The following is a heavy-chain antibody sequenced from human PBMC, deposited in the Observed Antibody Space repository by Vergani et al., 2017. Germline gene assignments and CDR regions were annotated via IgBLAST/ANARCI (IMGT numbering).Heavy chain of an antibody. CDR1: GYSFTSYW. Sequence: EVQLVQSGAEVKKPGESLRISCHGSGYSFTSYWISWVRQMPGKGLDWMGRIDPSDSYTNYSPSFQGHVTISADKSISTAYLQWSSLKASDTAMYYCARQVAVAGKWWGPYYYYGMDVWGQGTTVTVSS. CDR3: ARQVAVAGKWWGPYYYYGMDV. J-gene: IGHJ6*02. CDR2: IDPSDSYT. V-gene: IGHV5-10-1*01. D-gene: IGHD6-19*01.